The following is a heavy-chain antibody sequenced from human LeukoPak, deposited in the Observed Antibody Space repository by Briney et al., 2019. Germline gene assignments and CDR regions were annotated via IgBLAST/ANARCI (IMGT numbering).Heavy chain of an antibody. D-gene: IGHD3-22*01. CDR3: ARAGSGYYPFDD. J-gene: IGHJ4*02. CDR1: GGSISSYY. V-gene: IGHV4-59*01. Sequence: NPSETLSLTCTVSGGSISSYYWSWIRQPPGKGLGWIGYVYYSGSTNYNPSLKSRVTISVDTSNNQFSLKLSSVTAADTAVYYCARAGSGYYPFDDWGQGTLVTVSS. CDR2: VYYSGST.